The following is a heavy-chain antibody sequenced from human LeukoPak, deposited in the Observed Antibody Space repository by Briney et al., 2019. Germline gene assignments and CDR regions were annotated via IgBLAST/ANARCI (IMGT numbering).Heavy chain of an antibody. D-gene: IGHD6-13*01. J-gene: IGHJ3*02. CDR1: GFTFSSYW. CDR2: INTDGSST. V-gene: IGHV3-74*01. Sequence: PGGSLRLSCAASGFTFSSYWMHWVRQAPGKGLVWVSRINTDGSSTSYADSVKGRFTISRDNAKNTLYLQMNSLRAEDTAVYYCARDSGPPIYSSSWYPNGGNDAFDIWGQGTMVTVSS. CDR3: ARDSGPPIYSSSWYPNGGNDAFDI.